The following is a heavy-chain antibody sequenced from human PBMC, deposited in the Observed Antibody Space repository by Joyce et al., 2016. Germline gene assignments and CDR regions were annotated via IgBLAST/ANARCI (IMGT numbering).Heavy chain of an antibody. Sequence: QITLKESGPTLVKPTQTLTLTCTFSGFSLSDSGMGVGWIRQPPGKALEWLALIYWDDDRRFSPSLKSRLTMTKDTSRNQVVRIMTNMDPADTATYYCAHRYPARSYDGSGLYPEDFDYWGQGILVTVSS. D-gene: IGHD3-10*01. CDR2: IYWDDDR. CDR3: AHRYPARSYDGSGLYPEDFDY. J-gene: IGHJ4*02. V-gene: IGHV2-5*02. CDR1: GFSLSDSGMG.